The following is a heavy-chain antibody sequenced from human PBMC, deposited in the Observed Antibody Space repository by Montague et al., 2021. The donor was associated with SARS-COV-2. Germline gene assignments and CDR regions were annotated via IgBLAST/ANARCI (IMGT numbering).Heavy chain of an antibody. CDR1: GTSITSYY. CDR3: ARGSLSWFGAGSNCYGMDV. V-gene: IGHV4-59*01. D-gene: IGHD3-10*01. Sequence: SETLSLTCSVSGTSITSYYWNWIRQPPGKGLEWIGYITDSGSTNYSPSLKSRVTMSVDTSKNQLSLNLTSVTAADTAVYYCARGSLSWFGAGSNCYGMDVWGQGTTVTVSS. CDR2: ITDSGST. J-gene: IGHJ6*02.